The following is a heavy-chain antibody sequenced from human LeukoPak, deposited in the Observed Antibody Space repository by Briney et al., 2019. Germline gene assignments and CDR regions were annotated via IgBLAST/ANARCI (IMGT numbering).Heavy chain of an antibody. J-gene: IGHJ4*02. V-gene: IGHV3-7*03. CDR3: AAVYYGSGSYYHN. CDR2: IKEDGSEE. D-gene: IGHD3-10*01. CDR1: GFTFSDFW. Sequence: GGSLRLSCAASGFTFSDFWMSWVRQTPGQGLEWVGNIKEDGSEEYYADSVKGRFTISRNNAKNSLYLQMNSLRAEDTAMYYCAAVYYGSGSYYHNWGQGTLVTVSS.